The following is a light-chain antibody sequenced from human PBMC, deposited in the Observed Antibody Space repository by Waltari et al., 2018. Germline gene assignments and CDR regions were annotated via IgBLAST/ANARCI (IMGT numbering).Light chain of an antibody. CDR2: GAS. Sequence: VMTQSPLSLSVIPGEPASIPCRASQSFSASYLAWYQQKPGQAPRLLIYGASSRATGIPDRFSGSGSGTDFTLTISSLEPEDFAVYYCQHYGTSPPFTFGPGTKVDIK. V-gene: IGKV3-20*01. CDR1: QSFSASY. CDR3: QHYGTSPPFT. J-gene: IGKJ3*01.